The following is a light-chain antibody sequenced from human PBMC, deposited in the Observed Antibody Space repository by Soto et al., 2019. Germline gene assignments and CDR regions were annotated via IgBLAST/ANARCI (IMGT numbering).Light chain of an antibody. Sequence: GDRVPITCRASQNINNFLNWYQQKPGKAPNLLIYGVSTLESGVPSRFSGTGSRTDFTLTITSLQPEDFATYYCQQSFATPVTFGQGTRLVIK. CDR1: QNINNF. J-gene: IGKJ5*01. CDR2: GVS. V-gene: IGKV1-39*01. CDR3: QQSFATPVT.